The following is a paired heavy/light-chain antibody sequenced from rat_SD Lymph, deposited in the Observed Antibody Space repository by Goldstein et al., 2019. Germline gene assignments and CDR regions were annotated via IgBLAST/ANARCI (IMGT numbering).Light chain of an antibody. V-gene: IGKV14S18*01. CDR1: QDIGNY. Sequence: DIQMTQSPSSLPASLGDRVTITCRASQDIGNYLRWFQQKPGKSPRLMIYGATNLAAGVPSRFSGSRSGSDYSLTINSLESEDMAIYYCLQHNEYPLTFGSGTKLEIK. CDR2: GAT. CDR3: LQHNEYPLT. J-gene: IGKJ5*01.
Heavy chain of an antibody. CDR2: ISSSSSYI. V-gene: IGHV5-34*01. CDR3: ASYGGYGD. CDR1: GFTFSNYG. J-gene: IGHJ2*01. Sequence: EVQLVESGGGLVQPGRSLKLSCLASGFTFSNYGMNWIRQAPGKGLEWVASISSSSSYIYYADTVKGRFTISRDNAKNTLYLQMTSLRSEDTALYYCASYGGYGDWGQGVMVTVSS. D-gene: IGHD1-11*01.